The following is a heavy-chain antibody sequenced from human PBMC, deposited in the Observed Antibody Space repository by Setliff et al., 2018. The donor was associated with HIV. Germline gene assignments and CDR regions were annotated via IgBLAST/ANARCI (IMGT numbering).Heavy chain of an antibody. D-gene: IGHD5-18*01. J-gene: IGHJ6*03. CDR2: IYIGST. CDR1: GGSISSYY. V-gene: IGHV4-4*08. CDR3: ARGSRGYSYAYYYYYMDV. Sequence: SETLSLTCTVSGGSISSYYWSWIRQPPGKGLEWIGHIYIGSTNYNPSLKSRVTISADTSKNQFSLKLSSVTAADTAVYYCARGSRGYSYAYYYYYMDVWGKGTTVTVSS.